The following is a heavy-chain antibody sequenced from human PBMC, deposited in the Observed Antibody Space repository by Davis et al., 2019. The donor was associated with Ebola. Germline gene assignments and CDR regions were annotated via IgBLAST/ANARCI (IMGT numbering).Heavy chain of an antibody. D-gene: IGHD6-19*01. CDR1: AFTVSDNY. CDR2: IHRNGDL. CDR3: VGLRFTYISGWYYIDY. Sequence: GSLRLSCAVSAFTVSDNYMSWVRQAPGEGLEWVSVIHRNGDLFYADSVKGRFTIARDTSRNTVSLQMNSLRAEDTAIYFCVGLRFTYISGWYYIDYWGQGTLVSVSS. V-gene: IGHV3-53*01. J-gene: IGHJ4*02.